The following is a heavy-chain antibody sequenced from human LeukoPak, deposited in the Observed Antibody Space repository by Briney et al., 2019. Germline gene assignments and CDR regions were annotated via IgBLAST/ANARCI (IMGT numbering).Heavy chain of an antibody. CDR1: GYTFTSYG. CDR3: ARYSSGWPYSFYYYYYMDV. Sequence: ASVKVSCKASGYTFTSYGISWVRQAPGQGLEWMGWTSAYNGNTNYAQKLQGRVTMTTDTSTSTAYMELRSLRSDDTAVYYCARYSSGWPYSFYYYYYMDVWGKGTTVTISS. D-gene: IGHD6-19*01. CDR2: TSAYNGNT. V-gene: IGHV1-18*01. J-gene: IGHJ6*03.